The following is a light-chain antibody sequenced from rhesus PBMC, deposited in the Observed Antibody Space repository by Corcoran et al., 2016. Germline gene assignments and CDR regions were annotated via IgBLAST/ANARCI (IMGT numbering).Light chain of an antibody. CDR1: QGITDD. J-gene: IGKJ2*01. Sequence: DIQMTQSPSSLSASVGDRVTITCRASQGITDDLAWYQQKPGETPKLLIYEASRLQSGIPSRFNGSGSGTEFTLAISSLQSKDFAAYYGQHYYSTPYNFGQGTKVEIK. CDR3: QHYYSTPYN. V-gene: IGKV1-25*01. CDR2: EAS.